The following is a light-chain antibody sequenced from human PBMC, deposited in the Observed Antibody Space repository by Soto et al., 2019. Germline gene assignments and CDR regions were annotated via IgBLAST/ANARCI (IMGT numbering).Light chain of an antibody. V-gene: IGLV2-14*01. Sequence: QSVLTQPASVSGSPGQSITISCAGTSSDVGGYNYVSWYQQHPGKAPKLIICDVSNRPSGVSSRFSGSKSGNTASLTISGLQAEDEADYYCSSFAGTSYVFGTGTKSPS. CDR2: DVS. J-gene: IGLJ1*01. CDR3: SSFAGTSYV. CDR1: SSDVGGYNY.